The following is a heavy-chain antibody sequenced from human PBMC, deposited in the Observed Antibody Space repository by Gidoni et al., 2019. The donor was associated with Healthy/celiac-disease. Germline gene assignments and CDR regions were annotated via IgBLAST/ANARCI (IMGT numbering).Heavy chain of an antibody. V-gene: IGHV4-34*01. D-gene: IGHD3-10*01. CDR3: ARGPLKVVRGNRDFQH. CDR2: INHSGST. Sequence: QVQLQQWGAGLLKPSETLSLTCAVYGGSFSGYYWSWIRQPPGKGLEWIGEINHSGSTNYNPSLKSRVTISVDTSKNQFSLKLSSVTAADTAVYYCARGPLKVVRGNRDFQHWGQGTLVTVSS. CDR1: GGSFSGYY. J-gene: IGHJ1*01.